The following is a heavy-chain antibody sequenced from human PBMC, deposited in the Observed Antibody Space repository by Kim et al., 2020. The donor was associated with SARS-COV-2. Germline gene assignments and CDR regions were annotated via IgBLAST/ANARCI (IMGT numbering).Heavy chain of an antibody. V-gene: IGHV1-3*01. Sequence: ASVKVSCKASGYTFTSYVMHWVRQAPGQRLEWMGWINADNGNTKYSQKFQGRVTITRDTSASTAYMELSSLRSEDMAVYYCARASSAYSSYAFWGEGTLVTVSA. CDR3: ARASSAYSSYAF. CDR2: INADNGNT. J-gene: IGHJ4*02. CDR1: GYTFTSYV. D-gene: IGHD5-12*01.